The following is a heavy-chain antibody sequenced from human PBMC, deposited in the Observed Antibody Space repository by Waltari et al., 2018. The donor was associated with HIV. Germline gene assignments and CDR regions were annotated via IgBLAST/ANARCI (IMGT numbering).Heavy chain of an antibody. J-gene: IGHJ3*02. CDR2: IWYDGSNK. Sequence: TFSSYGMHWVRQAPGKGLEWVAVIWYDGSNKYYADSVKGRFTISRDNSKNTLYLQMNSLRAEDTAVYYCARDPPNYDSSAPQFIFDIWGQGTMVTVSS. D-gene: IGHD3-22*01. CDR3: ARDPPNYDSSAPQFIFDI. V-gene: IGHV3-33*01. CDR1: TFSSYG.